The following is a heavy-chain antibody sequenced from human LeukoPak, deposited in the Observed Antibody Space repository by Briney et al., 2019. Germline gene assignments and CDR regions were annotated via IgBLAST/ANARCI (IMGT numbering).Heavy chain of an antibody. Sequence: SETLSLTCTVSGGSISSSSYYWGWIRQPPGKGLEWIGSIYYSGSTYYNPSLKSRVTISLDTSKNQFSLNLSSVTAADTAVYYCASYKGFGVVVPAAQGPDYWGQGTLVTVSS. CDR2: IYYSGST. J-gene: IGHJ4*02. CDR3: ASYKGFGVVVPAAQGPDY. D-gene: IGHD2-2*01. V-gene: IGHV4-39*07. CDR1: GGSISSSSYY.